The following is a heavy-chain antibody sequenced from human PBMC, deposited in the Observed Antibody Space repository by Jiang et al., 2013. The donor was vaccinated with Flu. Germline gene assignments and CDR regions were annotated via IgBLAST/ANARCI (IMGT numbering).Heavy chain of an antibody. CDR3: ARQRWFGEYETFDI. CDR1: SYW. J-gene: IGHJ3*02. Sequence: SYWIGWVRQMPGKGLEWMGIIYPGDSDTRYSPSFQGQVTISADKSISTAYLQWSSLKASDTAMYYCARQRWFGEYETFDIWGQGTMVTVSS. D-gene: IGHD3-10*01. CDR2: IYPGDSDT. V-gene: IGHV5-51*01.